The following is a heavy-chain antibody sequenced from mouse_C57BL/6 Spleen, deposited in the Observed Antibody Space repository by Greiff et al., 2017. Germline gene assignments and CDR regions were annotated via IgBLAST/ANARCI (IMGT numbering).Heavy chain of an antibody. D-gene: IGHD1-2*01. CDR2: IDPSDSET. CDR3: ARVGYEGNFDV. CDR1: GYTFTSYW. J-gene: IGHJ1*03. Sequence: QVQLQQPGAELVRPGSSVKLSCKASGYTFTSYWMHWVKQRPIQGLEWIGNIDPSDSETHYNQKFKDKATLTVDKSSSTAYMQLSSLTSEDSAVYYCARVGYEGNFDVWGTGTTVTVSS. V-gene: IGHV1-52*01.